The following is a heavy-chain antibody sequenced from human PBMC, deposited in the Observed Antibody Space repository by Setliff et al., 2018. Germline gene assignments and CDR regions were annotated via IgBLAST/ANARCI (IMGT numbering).Heavy chain of an antibody. CDR3: ARRVYGAFDL. CDR2: IFPADSDT. Sequence: PGESLKISCKGSGYSFTNYWIGWVRQMPGKGLEWMGMIFPADSDTRYSPSFQGQVTMSGDKSINTAYLQWSSLKASDTAMYYCARRVYGAFDLWGQGTMVTVSS. J-gene: IGHJ3*01. D-gene: IGHD1-20*01. CDR1: GYSFTNYW. V-gene: IGHV5-51*01.